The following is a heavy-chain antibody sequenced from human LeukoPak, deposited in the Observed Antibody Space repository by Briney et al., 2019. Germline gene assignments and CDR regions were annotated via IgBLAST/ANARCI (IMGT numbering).Heavy chain of an antibody. J-gene: IGHJ3*02. CDR1: GYTFTGYH. D-gene: IGHD3-3*01. Sequence: ASVKVSCKASGYTFTGYHMHWVRQAPGQGLEWMGWINAGNGNTKYSQKFQGRVTITRDTSASTAYMELSSLRSEDTAVYYCARDATENYDFWSDDAFDIWGQGTMVTVSS. V-gene: IGHV1-3*01. CDR2: INAGNGNT. CDR3: ARDATENYDFWSDDAFDI.